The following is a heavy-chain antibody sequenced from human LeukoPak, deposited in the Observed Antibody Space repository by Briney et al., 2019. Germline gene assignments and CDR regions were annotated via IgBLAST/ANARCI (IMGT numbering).Heavy chain of an antibody. V-gene: IGHV4-31*02. D-gene: IGHD5-18*01. CDR1: GGSISSGGDY. J-gene: IGHJ4*02. CDR3: ARTAGWSYGFDY. Sequence: SQTLSLTCTVSGGSISSGGDYWTWIRQYPGKGLEWIGYIYYSGTTYYNPSLQSRVTISGDTSKNQFSLKLSSVTAADTAVYYCARTAGWSYGFDYWGQGTLVTVSS. CDR2: IYYSGTT.